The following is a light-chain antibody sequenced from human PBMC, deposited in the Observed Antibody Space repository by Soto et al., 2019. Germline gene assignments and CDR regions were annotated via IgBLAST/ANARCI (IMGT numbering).Light chain of an antibody. CDR2: DAS. Sequence: EIVMTQSPATLSVSPGERATLSCRASQSVNNYLAWYQQKPGRAPRLLIYDASIRPTGIPARFSGSGSGTDFTLTISYLEPEDFAVYYCQQRSNWPPTFGQGTKVDI. CDR1: QSVNNY. V-gene: IGKV3-11*01. CDR3: QQRSNWPPT. J-gene: IGKJ1*01.